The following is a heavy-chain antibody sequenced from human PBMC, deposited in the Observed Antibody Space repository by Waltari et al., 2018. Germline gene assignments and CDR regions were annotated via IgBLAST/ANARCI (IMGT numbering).Heavy chain of an antibody. CDR3: ARLNDDHDFQALDF. V-gene: IGHV3-23*01. D-gene: IGHD1-1*01. J-gene: IGHJ4*02. CDR1: GFSFGNYA. Sequence: ELQLLESGGGFVQPGGSLRLLCAGSGFSFGNYAMTWVRQAPGKGLEWVSGISGSGDSIYYADSVKGRFTISRDNSKNTLTLQVNSLRGEDTAVYYCARLNDDHDFQALDFWGQGTLVTVSS. CDR2: ISGSGDSI.